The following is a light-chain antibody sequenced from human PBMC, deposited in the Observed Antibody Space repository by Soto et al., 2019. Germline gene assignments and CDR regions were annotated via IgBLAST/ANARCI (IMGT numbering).Light chain of an antibody. V-gene: IGLV2-11*01. J-gene: IGLJ1*01. CDR2: DVR. CDR1: SSDLGGYNF. CDR3: CSYAGSYTYV. Sequence: QSALTQPRSVSGCPGQSVTISCTGTSSDLGGYNFVSWYQQHPGKAPKLMIYDVRKRPSGVPDRFSGSKSGNTASLTISGLQAEDEADYYCCSYAGSYTYVFGTGTKLTVL.